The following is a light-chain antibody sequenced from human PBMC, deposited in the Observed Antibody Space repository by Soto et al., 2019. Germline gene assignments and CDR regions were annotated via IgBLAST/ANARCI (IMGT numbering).Light chain of an antibody. CDR1: QSLLHSSGNNY. CDR3: QQYGRSPPFT. V-gene: IGKV2-28*01. Sequence: DIVMTQSPLSLPVTPGEPASISCRSSQSLLHSSGNNYLDWYVQKPGQSPQLLIYWGSNRASGVPDRFSGSGSGTDFTLKINRVEPEDFAVYFCQQYGRSPPFTFGQGTKVEIK. J-gene: IGKJ2*01. CDR2: WGS.